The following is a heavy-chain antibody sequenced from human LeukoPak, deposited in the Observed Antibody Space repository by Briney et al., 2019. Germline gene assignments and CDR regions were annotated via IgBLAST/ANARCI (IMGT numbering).Heavy chain of an antibody. Sequence: PRASVKVSCKASGYTFTTYAMNWVRQAPGQGLEWMGWINTNTGNPTYAQGFTGRFVFSLDTSVSTAYLQISSLKAEDTAVYYCASIVVPDGMVYWGQGTLVTVSS. CDR1: GYTFTTYA. J-gene: IGHJ4*02. CDR3: ASIVVPDGMVY. V-gene: IGHV7-4-1*02. D-gene: IGHD2-21*01. CDR2: INTNTGNP.